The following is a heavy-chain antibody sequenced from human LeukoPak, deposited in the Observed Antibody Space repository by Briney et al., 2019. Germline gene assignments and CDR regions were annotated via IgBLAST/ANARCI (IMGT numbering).Heavy chain of an antibody. Sequence: SETLSLTCAVYGGSFSGYYWSWIRQPPGKGLEWIGEINHSGSTNYNPSLKSRVTISVDTSKNQFSLKLSSVTAADTAVYYCAELGITMIGGVWGKRTTVTISS. CDR1: GGSFSGYY. CDR2: INHSGST. D-gene: IGHD3-10*02. J-gene: IGHJ6*04. CDR3: AELGITMIGGV. V-gene: IGHV4-34*01.